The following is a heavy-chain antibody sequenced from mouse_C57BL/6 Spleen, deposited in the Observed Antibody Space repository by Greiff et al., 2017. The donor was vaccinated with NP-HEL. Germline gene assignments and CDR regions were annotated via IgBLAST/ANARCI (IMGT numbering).Heavy chain of an antibody. Sequence: EVQLMESGGGLVKPGGSLKLSCAASGFTFSSYAMSWVRQTPEKRLEWVATISDGGSYTYYPDNVKGRFTISRDNAKNNLYLQMSHLKSEDTAMYYCARDEGYYDYDNYAMDYWGQGTSVTVSS. D-gene: IGHD2-4*01. CDR1: GFTFSSYA. V-gene: IGHV5-4*01. CDR2: ISDGGSYT. CDR3: ARDEGYYDYDNYAMDY. J-gene: IGHJ4*01.